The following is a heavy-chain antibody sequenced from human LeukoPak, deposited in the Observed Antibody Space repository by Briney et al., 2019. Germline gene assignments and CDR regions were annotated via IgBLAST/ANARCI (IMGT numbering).Heavy chain of an antibody. V-gene: IGHV4-34*01. CDR3: ARVRPFGCSSTSCYLGLRWFDP. D-gene: IGHD2-2*01. Sequence: PSETLSLTCAVYGGSFSGYHWSRIRQPPGKGLEWIGEINHSGSTNYNPSLKRRVTISVETSKNQFSLELSFVTAAETAVYYCARVRPFGCSSTSCYLGLRWFDPWGQGTLVTVSS. J-gene: IGHJ5*02. CDR1: GGSFSGYH. CDR2: INHSGST.